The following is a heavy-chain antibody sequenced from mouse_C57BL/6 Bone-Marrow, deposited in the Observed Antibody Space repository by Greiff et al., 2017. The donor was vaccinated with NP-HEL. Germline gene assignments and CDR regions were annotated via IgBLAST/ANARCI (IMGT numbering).Heavy chain of an antibody. D-gene: IGHD1-1*01. Sequence: QVQLKQSGAELARPGASVKLSCKASGYTFTSYGISWVKQRTGQGLEWIGEIYPRSGNTYYNEKFKGKATLTADKSSSTAYMKHLSLTTDDSAVYFYARNYGRGFYFDYWGQGTTLTVSS. CDR3: ARNYGRGFYFDY. V-gene: IGHV1-81*01. CDR1: GYTFTSYG. J-gene: IGHJ2*01. CDR2: IYPRSGNT.